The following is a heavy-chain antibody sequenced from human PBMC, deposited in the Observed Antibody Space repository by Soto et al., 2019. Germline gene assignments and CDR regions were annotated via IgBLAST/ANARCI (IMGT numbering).Heavy chain of an antibody. CDR1: GGSISSYY. Sequence: QVQLQESGPGLVKPSETLSLTCTVSGGSISSYYWSWIRQPPGKGLEWIGYIYYSGSTNYNPSLQSRVTISADTSKNQFSLKLSSVTAADTAVYYCARVPTANWFDPWGQGTLVTVSS. J-gene: IGHJ5*02. CDR3: ARVPTANWFDP. CDR2: IYYSGST. V-gene: IGHV4-59*01. D-gene: IGHD5-18*01.